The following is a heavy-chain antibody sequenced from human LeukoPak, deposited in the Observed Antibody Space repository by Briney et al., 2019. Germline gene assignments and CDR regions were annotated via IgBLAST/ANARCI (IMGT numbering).Heavy chain of an antibody. J-gene: IGHJ3*02. CDR2: IKQDGSER. D-gene: IGHD3-16*02. CDR3: ARGVYDYVWGSYRHDAFDI. Sequence: GGSLRLSCAASGFTFSSYWMSWVRQAPGKGLEWVANIKQDGSERYYVDSVKGRFTISRDNAKNSLYLQMNSLRAEDTAVFYCARGVYDYVWGSYRHDAFDIWGQGTMVTVSS. CDR1: GFTFSSYW. V-gene: IGHV3-7*01.